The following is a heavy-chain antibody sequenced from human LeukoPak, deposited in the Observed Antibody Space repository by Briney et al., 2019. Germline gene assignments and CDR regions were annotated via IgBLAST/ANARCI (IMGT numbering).Heavy chain of an antibody. CDR2: ISSSSSYI. CDR3: ARVTWGSGYDSLDY. Sequence: PGRSLRLSCAASGFTFSSYSMNWVRQAPGKGLEWVSSISSSSSYIYYADSVKGRFTISRDNAKNSLYLQMNSLRAEDTAVYYCARVTWGSGYDSLDYWGQGTLVTVSS. J-gene: IGHJ4*02. CDR1: GFTFSSYS. V-gene: IGHV3-21*01. D-gene: IGHD5-12*01.